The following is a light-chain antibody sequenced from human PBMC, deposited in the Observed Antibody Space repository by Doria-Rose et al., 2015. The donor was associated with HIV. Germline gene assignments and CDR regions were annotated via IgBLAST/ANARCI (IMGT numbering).Light chain of an antibody. CDR3: VLYMGSGIWM. CDR1: SGSVTGAYY. CDR2: NTY. J-gene: IGLJ3*02. V-gene: IGLV8-61*01. Sequence: QTVVTQEPSSSVSLGGTVTLTCGLTSGSVTGAYYPSWHQQTPGQAPRTLIYNTYSLSSGVSDRFSGSILGNKAALTISGAQADDESDYYCVLYMGSGIWMFGGGTKLTVL.